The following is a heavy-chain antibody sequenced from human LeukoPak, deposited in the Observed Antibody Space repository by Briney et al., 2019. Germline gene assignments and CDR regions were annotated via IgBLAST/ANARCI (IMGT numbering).Heavy chain of an antibody. V-gene: IGHV4-31*03. CDR2: IYCSGST. D-gene: IGHD3-9*01. CDR1: GGSISSGGYY. Sequence: PPQTLSLTCTVSGGSISSGGYYWSWIRQHPGKGLEWIGYIYCSGSTYYNPSLKSRVTISVDTSKNQFSLKLSSVTAADTAVYYCAKEAYYDILTGYYIPSPYYFDYWGQGTLVTVSS. CDR3: AKEAYYDILTGYYIPSPYYFDY. J-gene: IGHJ4*02.